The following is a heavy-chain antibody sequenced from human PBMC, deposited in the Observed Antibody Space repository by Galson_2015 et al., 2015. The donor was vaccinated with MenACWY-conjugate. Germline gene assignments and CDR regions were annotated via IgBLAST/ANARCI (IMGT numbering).Heavy chain of an antibody. CDR2: IRSKAFGETT. V-gene: IGHV3-49*04. D-gene: IGHD2-21*01. CDR1: GFSFGDCT. J-gene: IGHJ4*02. Sequence: SLRLSCATSGFSFGDCTLSWVRQAPGKGLEWVGFIRSKAFGETTEYAASVKDRFTISRDDSTRIAYLQMNSLKTGDTAVYYCTSRLIGVIAAFDYWGQGTLVTVSS. CDR3: TSRLIGVIAAFDY.